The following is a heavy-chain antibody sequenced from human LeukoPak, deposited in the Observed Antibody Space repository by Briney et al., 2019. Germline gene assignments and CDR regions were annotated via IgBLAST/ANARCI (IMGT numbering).Heavy chain of an antibody. J-gene: IGHJ4*02. D-gene: IGHD5-24*01. Sequence: GGSLRLSCAASGFTFSSYSMHWVRQAPGKGLECVAVISNDGGSKYCADSVKGRFTISRDNSKNTLYLQMNSLRADDTAVFYCARDDENGYNSLDYWGQGTLVTVSS. V-gene: IGHV3-30-3*01. CDR3: ARDDENGYNSLDY. CDR2: ISNDGGSK. CDR1: GFTFSSYS.